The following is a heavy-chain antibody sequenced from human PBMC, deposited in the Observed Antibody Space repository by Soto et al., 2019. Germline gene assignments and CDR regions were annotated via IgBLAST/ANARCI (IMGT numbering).Heavy chain of an antibody. CDR3: ASSEIGRDLHFY. J-gene: IGHJ4*01. CDR1: GFTFSGYW. V-gene: IGHV3-74*01. Sequence: GGSLRLSCAVSGFTFSGYWMHWVRQAPGKGLVWVSRINSDGSTTSYADSVKGRFTISRDNAKNTLYLQMDSLRAEDTAVYYCASSEIGRDLHFYWTRGSSVPVS. CDR2: INSDGSTT.